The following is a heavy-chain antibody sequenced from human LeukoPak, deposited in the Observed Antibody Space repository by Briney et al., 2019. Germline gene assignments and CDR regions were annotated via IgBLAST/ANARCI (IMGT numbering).Heavy chain of an antibody. CDR2: IWYDGSNK. Sequence: GGSLRLSCAASGFTFSSYGMHWVRQAPGKGLEWVAVIWYDGSNKYYADSVKGRFTISRDNSKNTLYLQMSSLRSEDTAVYYCARTWWRHDRNWFDPWGQGTLVTVSS. J-gene: IGHJ5*02. CDR3: ARTWWRHDRNWFDP. CDR1: GFTFSSYG. V-gene: IGHV3-33*01. D-gene: IGHD2-21*02.